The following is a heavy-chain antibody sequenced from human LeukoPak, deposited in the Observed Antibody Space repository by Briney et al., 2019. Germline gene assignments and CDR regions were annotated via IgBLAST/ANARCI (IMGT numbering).Heavy chain of an antibody. Sequence: LKPSETLSLTCAVYGGSFSGYYWNWIRQPPEKGLEWIGEINQSGSINYNPSLKSRVTMSVDTSKNQFSLKLSSVAAADTAVYYCARGSCGDYGFKHWYFDLWGRGTLVTVSS. CDR1: GGSFSGYY. V-gene: IGHV4-34*01. CDR3: ARGSCGDYGFKHWYFDL. D-gene: IGHD4-17*01. CDR2: INQSGSI. J-gene: IGHJ2*01.